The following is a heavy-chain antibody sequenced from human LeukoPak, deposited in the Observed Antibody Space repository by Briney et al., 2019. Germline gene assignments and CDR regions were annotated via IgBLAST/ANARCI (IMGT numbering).Heavy chain of an antibody. Sequence: ASVKVSCKASGYTFSSYYMHWVRQAPGQGLEWMGIINPSGGSTSYAQKFQGRVTMTRDTSTSTVYMELSSLRSEDTAVYYCARASGYSYGFWYFDYWGQGTLVTVSS. J-gene: IGHJ4*02. D-gene: IGHD5-18*01. CDR2: INPSGGST. CDR1: GYTFSSYY. CDR3: ARASGYSYGFWYFDY. V-gene: IGHV1-46*01.